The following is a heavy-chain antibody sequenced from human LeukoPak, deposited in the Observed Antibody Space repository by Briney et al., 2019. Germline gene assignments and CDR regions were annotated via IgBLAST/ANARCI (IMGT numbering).Heavy chain of an antibody. CDR2: IYYSGST. J-gene: IGHJ3*02. CDR3: ARGDLVLLWFGDPEVGAFDI. D-gene: IGHD3-10*01. Sequence: PSETLSLTCTVSGGSISSSSYYWGWIRQPPGKGLEWIGSIYYSGSTYYNPSLKSRVTISVDTSKNQFSLKLSSVIAADTAVYYCARGDLVLLWFGDPEVGAFDIWGQGTMVTVSS. V-gene: IGHV4-39*07. CDR1: GGSISSSSYY.